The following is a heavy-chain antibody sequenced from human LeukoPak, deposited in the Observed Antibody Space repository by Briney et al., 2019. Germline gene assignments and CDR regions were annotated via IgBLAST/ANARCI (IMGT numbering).Heavy chain of an antibody. J-gene: IGHJ6*03. V-gene: IGHV3-30*18. Sequence: GGSLRLSCAASGFTFSSYGMHWVRQAPGKGLEWVAVISYDGSNKYYADSVKGRFTISRDNSKNTLYLQMNSLRAEDTAVYYCAKDQAWEPPDYYYYYMAVWGKGTTVTVSS. CDR3: AKDQAWEPPDYYYYYMAV. CDR2: ISYDGSNK. D-gene: IGHD1-26*01. CDR1: GFTFSSYG.